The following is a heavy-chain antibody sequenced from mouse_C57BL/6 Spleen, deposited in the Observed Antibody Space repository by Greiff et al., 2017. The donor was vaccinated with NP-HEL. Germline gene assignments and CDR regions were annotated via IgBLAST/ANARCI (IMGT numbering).Heavy chain of an antibody. CDR2: IWSGGST. V-gene: IGHV2-2*01. Sequence: VHLVESGPGLVQPSQSLSITCTVSGFSLTSYGVHWVRQSPGKGLEWLGVIWSGGSTDYNAAFISRLSISKDNSKSQVFFKMNSLQADDTAIYYCARINGYDDWYFDVWGTGTTVTVSS. CDR1: GFSLTSYG. CDR3: ARINGYDDWYFDV. J-gene: IGHJ1*03. D-gene: IGHD2-2*01.